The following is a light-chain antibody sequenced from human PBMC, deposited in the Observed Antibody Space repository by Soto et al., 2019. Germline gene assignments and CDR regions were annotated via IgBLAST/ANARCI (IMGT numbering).Light chain of an antibody. V-gene: IGKV3-11*01. CDR1: QSVDRSY. Sequence: EGVWTQSPGTLSLSPGERATLACRSSQSVDRSYLAWYQQKPGQAPRLLIYDASNRATGIPARFSGSGSGTDFTLTISSLEPEDFAVYYCQQRSNWPGTFGQGTRWIS. CDR2: DAS. CDR3: QQRSNWPGT. J-gene: IGKJ1*01.